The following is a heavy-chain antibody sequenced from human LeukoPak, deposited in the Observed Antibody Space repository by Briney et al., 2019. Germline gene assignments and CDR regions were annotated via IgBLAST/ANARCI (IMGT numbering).Heavy chain of an antibody. J-gene: IGHJ6*02. Sequence: GGSLRLSCTASGFTFGDYIMSWVRQAPGKGPEWVGFIRGKAYGGTTEYAASVKGRFTISRDDSKSIAYLQVNSLKTEDTAVYYCTRDGSGMHYGMDVWGQGTTVTVSS. CDR3: TRDGSGMHYGMDV. CDR1: GFTFGDYI. CDR2: IRGKAYGGTT. V-gene: IGHV3-49*04. D-gene: IGHD1-26*01.